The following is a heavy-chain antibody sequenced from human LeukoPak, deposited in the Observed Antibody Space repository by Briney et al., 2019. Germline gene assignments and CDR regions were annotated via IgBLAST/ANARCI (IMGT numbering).Heavy chain of an antibody. CDR1: GFTFSSYA. Sequence: GGTLRLSCAASGFTFSSYAMSWVRQVPGKGLEWVSTIIGSGGSAYYADSVKGRFTISRDNSKNTVYLEMNSLGAEDTAVYYCARDQGGYLYYMDVWGRGTTVTISS. CDR3: ARDQGGYLYYMDV. V-gene: IGHV3-23*01. D-gene: IGHD1-1*01. J-gene: IGHJ6*03. CDR2: IIGSGGSA.